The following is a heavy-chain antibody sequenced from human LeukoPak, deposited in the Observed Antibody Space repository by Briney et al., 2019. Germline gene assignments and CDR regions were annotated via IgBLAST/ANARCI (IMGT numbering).Heavy chain of an antibody. Sequence: PSETLSLTCAVYGGSFSGYYWSWIRQPPGKGLEWIGEINHSGSTNYNPSLKSRVTISVDTSKNQFSLKVTSVTAADTAVYYCARADSIFARGWFDPWGQGTLVIVSS. V-gene: IGHV4-34*01. CDR2: INHSGST. CDR1: GGSFSGYY. J-gene: IGHJ5*02. D-gene: IGHD4-11*01. CDR3: ARADSIFARGWFDP.